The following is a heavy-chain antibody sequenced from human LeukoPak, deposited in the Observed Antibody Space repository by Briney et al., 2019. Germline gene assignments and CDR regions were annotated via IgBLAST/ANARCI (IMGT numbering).Heavy chain of an antibody. V-gene: IGHV3-66*02. Sequence: GSLRLSCAASGFTVSSNYMSWVRQAPGKGLEWVSVIYSGGSTYYADSVKGRFTISRDNSKNTLYLQMNSLRAEGTAVYYCARGRELLHFDYWGQGTLVTVSS. D-gene: IGHD1-26*01. CDR1: GFTVSSNY. CDR3: ARGRELLHFDY. CDR2: IYSGGST. J-gene: IGHJ4*02.